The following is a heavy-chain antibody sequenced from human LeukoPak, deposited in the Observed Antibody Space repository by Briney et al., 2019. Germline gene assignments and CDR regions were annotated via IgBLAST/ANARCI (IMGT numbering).Heavy chain of an antibody. D-gene: IGHD3-22*01. CDR2: INLSSGDR. CDR3: ARVSRLYHDTSGRIFDY. CDR1: GYTFTGYY. J-gene: IGHJ4*02. V-gene: IGHV1-2*02. Sequence: ASVKVSCKASGYTFTGYYMDWVRQAPGQGLEWMGWINLSSGDRNYAQKFQGRVTMTRDTSSSTAYMEVSRLRSDDTAVYYCARVSRLYHDTSGRIFDYWGQGTLVTVSS.